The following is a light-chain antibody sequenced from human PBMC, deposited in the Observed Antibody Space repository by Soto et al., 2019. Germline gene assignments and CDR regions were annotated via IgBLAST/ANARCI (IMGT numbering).Light chain of an antibody. V-gene: IGKV3D-15*01. Sequence: EIVMTQSPATLTVSPGERATLSCRASQSVSSNLAWYQQKPGQAPRLLIYGASTRATGIPARFSGSGSGTEFTLTISSLQSEYFAVYYCQQYNNWPLTFGGGTTVEIK. J-gene: IGKJ4*01. CDR2: GAS. CDR3: QQYNNWPLT. CDR1: QSVSSN.